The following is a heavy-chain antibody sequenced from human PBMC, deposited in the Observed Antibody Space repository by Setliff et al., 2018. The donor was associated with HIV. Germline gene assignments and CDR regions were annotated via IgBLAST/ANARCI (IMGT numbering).Heavy chain of an antibody. D-gene: IGHD3-16*01. CDR2: INLENFYT. V-gene: IGHV1-3*01. Sequence: ASVKVSCKASGYNFNRYGIHWVRQAPGQRPEWMGWINLENFYTKYSQNFQGRVTITIDASTNLLYMELTSLRFEDTAVYYCVRVSREGWPVMWFDSWGQGTLVTVSS. CDR1: GYNFNRYG. CDR3: VRVSREGWPVMWFDS. J-gene: IGHJ5*01.